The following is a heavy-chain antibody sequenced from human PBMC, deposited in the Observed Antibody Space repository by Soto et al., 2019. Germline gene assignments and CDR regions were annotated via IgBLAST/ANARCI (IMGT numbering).Heavy chain of an antibody. Sequence: SVTHSLTSPVTDGNIGSRDYYWRWIRPPPGKGLEWIGYIYYSGSTYYNPSLKSRITISVDTSKNQFSLKLSSVTAADTAVYYCARSGGRWLRLGRLWGYYFAFLVQGTLVTVSS. J-gene: IGHJ4*02. V-gene: IGHV4-30-4*01. CDR2: IYYSGST. CDR1: DGNIGSRDYY. CDR3: ARSGGRWLRLGRLWGYYFAF. D-gene: IGHD5-12*01.